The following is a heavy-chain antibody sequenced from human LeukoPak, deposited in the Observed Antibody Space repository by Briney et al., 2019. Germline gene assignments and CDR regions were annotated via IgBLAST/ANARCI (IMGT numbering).Heavy chain of an antibody. CDR3: ARAYRSYYFDY. D-gene: IGHD6-6*01. J-gene: IGHJ4*02. CDR1: GFTFSNYW. CDR2: IKQDGGEK. V-gene: IGHV3-7*01. Sequence: GGSLRLSCTASGFTFSNYWMSWVRQAPGKGLEWVANIKQDGGEKYYVDSVKGRFTISRDNAKNSLYLQMNSLRAEDTAVYYCARAYRSYYFDYWGQGALVTVSS.